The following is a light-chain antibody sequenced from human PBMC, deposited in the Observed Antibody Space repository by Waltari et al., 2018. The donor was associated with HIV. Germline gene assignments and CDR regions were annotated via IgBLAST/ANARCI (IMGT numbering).Light chain of an antibody. CDR1: SSDIGLYNF. Sequence: QSALTQPPSASGSPGQSVTISCAGTSSDIGLYNFISWYQHHPGKAPKLMIAEVSRRPSGVPARCSGAKSANTASLTVSGLQAEDEAAYYCFSYAGNNYLLFGGGTKLTVL. CDR2: EVS. CDR3: FSYAGNNYLL. V-gene: IGLV2-8*01. J-gene: IGLJ2*01.